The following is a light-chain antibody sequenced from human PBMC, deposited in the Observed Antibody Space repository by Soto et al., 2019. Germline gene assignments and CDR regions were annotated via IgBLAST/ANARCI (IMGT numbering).Light chain of an antibody. CDR3: GSYAPSSTYV. J-gene: IGLJ1*01. CDR1: SSDIGDYNY. V-gene: IGLV2-14*01. Sequence: QSVLTQPASVSGSPGQSITISCTGTSSDIGDYNYVSWYQQHPGKAPKLMIYEVSNRPSGVSNRFSGSKSGNTASLTISGLQAEDEADYYGGSYAPSSTYVFGTGTKVTVL. CDR2: EVS.